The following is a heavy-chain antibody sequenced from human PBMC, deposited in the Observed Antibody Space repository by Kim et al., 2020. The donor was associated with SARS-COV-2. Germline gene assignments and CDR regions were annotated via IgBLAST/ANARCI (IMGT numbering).Heavy chain of an antibody. Sequence: SETLSLTCTVSGGSVSSSNYYWGWIRQPPGKGLEWIGNIYYTGDTYYNPSLKSRVTISVDTSKNHFSRKLSSLTAADTAVYYCARLEYSSSSRLFDPWGQGTLVTGSS. V-gene: IGHV4-39*02. CDR2: IYYTGDT. CDR3: ARLEYSSSSRLFDP. D-gene: IGHD6-6*01. CDR1: GGSVSSSNYY. J-gene: IGHJ5*02.